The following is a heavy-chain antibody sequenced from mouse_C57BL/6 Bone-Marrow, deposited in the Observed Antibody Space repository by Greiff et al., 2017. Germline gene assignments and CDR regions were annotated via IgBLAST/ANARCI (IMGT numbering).Heavy chain of an antibody. V-gene: IGHV7-1*01. J-gene: IGHJ4*01. Sequence: EVKVVESGGGLVQSGRSLRLSCATSGYTFSDFYMEWVRQAPGKGLEWIAASRNKANDYTTEYSASVKGRFIVSRDTSQSVLYLQMNALRAEYTAIYYCARGTVVEGAMDYWGQGTSVTVSS. D-gene: IGHD1-1*01. CDR1: GYTFSDFY. CDR3: ARGTVVEGAMDY. CDR2: SRNKANDYTT.